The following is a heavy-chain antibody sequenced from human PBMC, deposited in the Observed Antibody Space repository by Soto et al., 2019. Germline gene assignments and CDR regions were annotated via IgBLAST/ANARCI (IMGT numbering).Heavy chain of an antibody. V-gene: IGHV4-31*03. CDR3: ARFAREENPKVGSWYYFDY. J-gene: IGHJ4*02. D-gene: IGHD6-13*01. CDR1: GGSISSGGYF. Sequence: SETLSLTSTVSGGSISSGGYFWSWVRQHPGKGLEWIGNIYYSGRTYYNPSLKSRVTISVDTSKNQFSLKLSSVTAADTAVYYCARFAREENPKVGSWYYFDYWGQGIRVT. CDR2: IYYSGRT.